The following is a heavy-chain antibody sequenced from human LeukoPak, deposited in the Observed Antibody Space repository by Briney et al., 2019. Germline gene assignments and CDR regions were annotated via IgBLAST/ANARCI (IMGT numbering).Heavy chain of an antibody. J-gene: IGHJ4*02. Sequence: GGSLRLSCAASGFTFSSYAMHWVRQAPGKGLEWVSVIYSGGSTYYADSVKGRFTISRDNSKNTLYLQMNSLRAEDTAVYYCARDTTFDYWGQGTLVTVSS. CDR1: GFTFSSYA. CDR2: IYSGGST. CDR3: ARDTTFDY. D-gene: IGHD1-1*01. V-gene: IGHV3-53*01.